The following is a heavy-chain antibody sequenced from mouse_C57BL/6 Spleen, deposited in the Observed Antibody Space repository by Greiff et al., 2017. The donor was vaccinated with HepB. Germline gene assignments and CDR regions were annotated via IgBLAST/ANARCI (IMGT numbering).Heavy chain of an antibody. CDR1: GFTFSSYA. CDR2: ISSGGDYI. J-gene: IGHJ3*01. Sequence: EVKLMESGEGLVKPGGSLKLSCAASGFTFSSYAMSWVRQTPEKRLEWVAYISSGGDYIYYADTVKGRFTISRDNARNTLYLQMSSLKSEDTAMYYCTGFYDYDGRFAYWGQGTLVTVSA. CDR3: TGFYDYDGRFAY. D-gene: IGHD2-4*01. V-gene: IGHV5-9-1*02.